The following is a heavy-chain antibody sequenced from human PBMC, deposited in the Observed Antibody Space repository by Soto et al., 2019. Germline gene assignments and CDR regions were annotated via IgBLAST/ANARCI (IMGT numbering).Heavy chain of an antibody. Sequence: QVQLQQWGAGLLKPSETLSLTCAVYGGSFSGYYWSWIRQPPGKGLEWIGEINHSGSTNYNPSLKSRVTISGDTSKNQCSLKLSSVTAASTAVYYCARANYGDYDFDYWGQGTLVTVSS. D-gene: IGHD4-17*01. J-gene: IGHJ4*02. CDR3: ARANYGDYDFDY. CDR1: GGSFSGYY. CDR2: INHSGST. V-gene: IGHV4-34*01.